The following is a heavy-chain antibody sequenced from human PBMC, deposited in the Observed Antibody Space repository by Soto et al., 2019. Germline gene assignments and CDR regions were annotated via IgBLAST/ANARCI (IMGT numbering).Heavy chain of an antibody. J-gene: IGHJ6*02. Sequence: GGSLRLSCAASGFTFSSCWMSWVRQAPGKGLEWVANIKQDGSEKYYVDSVKGRFTISRDNAKNSLYLQMNSLRAEDTAVYYCARFYYDSSGYLPSPYYYYYGMDVWGQGTTVSVSS. V-gene: IGHV3-7*04. CDR3: ARFYYDSSGYLPSPYYYYYGMDV. CDR2: IKQDGSEK. CDR1: GFTFSSCW. D-gene: IGHD3-22*01.